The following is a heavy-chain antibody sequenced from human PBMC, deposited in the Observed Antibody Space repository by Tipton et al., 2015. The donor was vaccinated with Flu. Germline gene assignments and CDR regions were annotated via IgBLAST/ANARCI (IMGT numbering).Heavy chain of an antibody. CDR1: GFTFSSYA. D-gene: IGHD2-15*01. CDR3: ARGLSGGTQRGYFDY. V-gene: IGHV3-30*01. Sequence: RSLRLFCAASGFTFSSYAVHRVRQAPGKGLEWVAVISYDESNKYYADSVKGRFTISRDNSKNTLYLQMNSLRAEDTAVYYCARGLSGGTQRGYFDYWGQGTLVTVSS. J-gene: IGHJ4*02. CDR2: ISYDESNK.